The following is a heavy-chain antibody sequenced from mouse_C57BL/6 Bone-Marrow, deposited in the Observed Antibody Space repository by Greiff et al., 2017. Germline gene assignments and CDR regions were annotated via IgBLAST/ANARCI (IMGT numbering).Heavy chain of an antibody. CDR3: ARDYYGSRYAMDY. V-gene: IGHV1-4*01. CDR1: GYTFTSYT. Sequence: VQLVESGAELARPGASVKMSCKASGYTFTSYTMHWVKQRPGQGLEWIGYINPSSGYTKYNQKFKDKATLTADKSSSTAYMQLSSLTSEDSAVYYCARDYYGSRYAMDYWGQGTSVTVSS. D-gene: IGHD1-1*01. CDR2: INPSSGYT. J-gene: IGHJ4*01.